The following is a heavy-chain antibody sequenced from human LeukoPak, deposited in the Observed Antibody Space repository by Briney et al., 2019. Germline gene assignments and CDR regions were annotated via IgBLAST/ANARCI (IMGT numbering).Heavy chain of an antibody. D-gene: IGHD3-3*01. J-gene: IGHJ3*02. Sequence: SETLSLTCTVSGGSISSYYWSWIRQPPGKGLEWIGYIYYSGSTNYNPSLKSRVTISVDTSKNQFSLKLSSVTAADTAVYYCASISITTHGWDAFDIWGQGTMVTVSS. V-gene: IGHV4-59*01. CDR3: ASISITTHGWDAFDI. CDR2: IYYSGST. CDR1: GGSISSYY.